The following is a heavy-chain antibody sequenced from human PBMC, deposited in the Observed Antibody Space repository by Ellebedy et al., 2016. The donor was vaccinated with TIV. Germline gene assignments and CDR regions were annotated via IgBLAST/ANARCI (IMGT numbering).Heavy chain of an antibody. Sequence: GGSLRLSCIGSGFSSRIYGMHWVRQAPGKGLEWVAFSRYDGSTTFYADSVKGRFTISRDNSKNALYLQMSSLRTDDTAMYDCAKDDDDCISHWGQGTLVTVAS. CDR2: SRYDGSTT. D-gene: IGHD3-22*01. CDR1: GFSSRIYG. V-gene: IGHV3-30*02. J-gene: IGHJ4*02. CDR3: AKDDDDCISH.